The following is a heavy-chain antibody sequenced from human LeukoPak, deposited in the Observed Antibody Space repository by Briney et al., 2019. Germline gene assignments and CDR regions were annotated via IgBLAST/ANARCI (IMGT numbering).Heavy chain of an antibody. CDR3: ASSYYYDSSGYYHDAFDI. D-gene: IGHD3-22*01. CDR2: IYYSGST. CDR1: GGSISSYY. J-gene: IGHJ3*02. V-gene: IGHV4-59*01. Sequence: PSETLSLTCTVSGGSISSYYWSWIRQPPGKGLEWIGYIYYSGSTNYNPSLKSRVTISVDTSKNQFSLKLSSVTAADTAVYYCASSYYYDSSGYYHDAFDIWGQGTMVTVSS.